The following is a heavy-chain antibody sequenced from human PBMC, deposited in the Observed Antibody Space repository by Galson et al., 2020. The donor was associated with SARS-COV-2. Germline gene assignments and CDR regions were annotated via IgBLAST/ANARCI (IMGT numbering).Heavy chain of an antibody. V-gene: IGHV4-31*03. Sequence: SQTLSLTCTVSGGSISTAGYYWAWIRQHPGKGLEWIGHIYYIGATYYNPSLKSRLAISADMSKSQVYMRLDSVSPADTAIYYCASGQMANNAFDVWGHGTMVAVS. D-gene: IGHD2-8*01. J-gene: IGHJ3*01. CDR3: ASGQMANNAFDV. CDR2: IYYIGAT. CDR1: GGSISTAGYY.